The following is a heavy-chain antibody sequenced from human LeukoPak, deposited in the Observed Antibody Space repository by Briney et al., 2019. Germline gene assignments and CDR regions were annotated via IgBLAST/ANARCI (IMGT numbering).Heavy chain of an antibody. D-gene: IGHD1-26*01. CDR2: ISWNGDST. Sequence: GGSLRLSCAASGFTFDDYGMSWVRQAPGKGLEWVSGISWNGDSTGYVDSVKGRFTISRDNAKNSLYLQMNSLRAEDTALFYCARERVTTDNYYYMDVWGKGTTVTVSS. V-gene: IGHV3-20*04. CDR3: ARERVTTDNYYYMDV. J-gene: IGHJ6*03. CDR1: GFTFDDYG.